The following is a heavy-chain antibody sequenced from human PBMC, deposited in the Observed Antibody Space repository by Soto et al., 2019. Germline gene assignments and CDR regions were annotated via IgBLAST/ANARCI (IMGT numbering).Heavy chain of an antibody. D-gene: IGHD3-16*01. V-gene: IGHV4-30-4*01. J-gene: IGHJ4*02. Sequence: TSETLSLTCTVSGGSTSSDNYWSWIRQPPGKGLEWIGHIYYSGNTDYNPSLKSRLAISIDTSKNQFSLKLSSVTAADTAVYFCAREGGESSDGLYYFDSWGQGSLVTISS. CDR2: IYYSGNT. CDR3: AREGGESSDGLYYFDS. CDR1: GGSTSSDNY.